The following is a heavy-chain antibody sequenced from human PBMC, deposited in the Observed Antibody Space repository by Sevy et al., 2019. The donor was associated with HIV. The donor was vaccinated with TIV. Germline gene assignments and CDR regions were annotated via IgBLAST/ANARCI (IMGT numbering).Heavy chain of an antibody. V-gene: IGHV4-59*01. CDR3: ARGSSGYYYDSSGPLDY. D-gene: IGHD3-22*01. CDR1: GGSISSYY. J-gene: IGHJ4*02. Sequence: SETLSLTCTVSGGSISSYYWSWIRQPPGKGLEWIGYIYYSGSTNYNPSLKSRVTISVDTSKNRFSLKLSSVTAADTAVYYCARGSSGYYYDSSGPLDYWGQGTLVTVSS. CDR2: IYYSGST.